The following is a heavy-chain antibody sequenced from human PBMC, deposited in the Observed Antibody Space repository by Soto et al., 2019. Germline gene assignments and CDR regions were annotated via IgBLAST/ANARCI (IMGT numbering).Heavy chain of an antibody. V-gene: IGHV3-23*01. CDR2: ISGSGSST. J-gene: IGHJ4*02. CDR1: GFSFSSYA. CDR3: AKRGRGAVAFDY. Sequence: EVQLLESGGGLVQPGGSLRLSCAASGFSFSSYAMTWVRQAPGKGLEWVSTISGSGSSTYYADSVKGRFTISRDNSKNTLSLQMNGLRAEDTAVYYCAKRGRGAVAFDYWGQGTLVTVSS. D-gene: IGHD6-19*01.